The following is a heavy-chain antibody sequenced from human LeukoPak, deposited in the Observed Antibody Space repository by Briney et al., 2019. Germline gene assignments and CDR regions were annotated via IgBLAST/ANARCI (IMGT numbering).Heavy chain of an antibody. J-gene: IGHJ4*02. Sequence: PSETLSLTCTVSGGSISGYYWSWIRQPPGKGLGWIGYIYYSGNTKYNPSLKSRVTMSVDTSRNQFSLKLSSVTAADTAVYYCARDRLNFFDYWGQGTLVTVSS. CDR3: ARDRLNFFDY. V-gene: IGHV4-59*01. CDR2: IYYSGNT. CDR1: GGSISGYY.